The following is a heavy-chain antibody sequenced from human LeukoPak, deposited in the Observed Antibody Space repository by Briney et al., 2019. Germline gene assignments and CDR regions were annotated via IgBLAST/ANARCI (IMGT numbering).Heavy chain of an antibody. D-gene: IGHD3-10*01. CDR3: ARERIITRNWFDP. CDR2: ISSSGSTI. V-gene: IGHV3-48*03. Sequence: GGSLRLSCAASGFTFSSYEMNWVRPAAGRGLEWVSYISSSGSTIYYADSVKGRFTISRDNAKNSLYLQMNSLRAEDTAVYYCARERIITRNWFDPWGQGTLVTVSS. CDR1: GFTFSSYE. J-gene: IGHJ5*02.